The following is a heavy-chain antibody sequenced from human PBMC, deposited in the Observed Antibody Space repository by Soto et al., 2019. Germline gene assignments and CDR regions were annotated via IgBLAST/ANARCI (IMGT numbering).Heavy chain of an antibody. D-gene: IGHD5-12*01. Sequence: QVQLVQSVAEVKKPGSSVKVSCKASGGTFRSYAISWVRQAPGQGLEWMGGIIPIFGTAKYAQKFQGRVTITADESTSTAYMELSSLRSEDTAVYYCARYDLRDGYNEGADYWGQGTLVTVSS. J-gene: IGHJ4*02. CDR2: IIPIFGTA. V-gene: IGHV1-69*01. CDR1: GGTFRSYA. CDR3: ARYDLRDGYNEGADY.